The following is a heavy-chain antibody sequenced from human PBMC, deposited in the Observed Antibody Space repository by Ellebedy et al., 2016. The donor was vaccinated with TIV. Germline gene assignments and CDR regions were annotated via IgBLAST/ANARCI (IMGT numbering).Heavy chain of an antibody. Sequence: GESLKISXAASGFTFSSYGMHWVRQAPGKGLEWVAVISYDGSNKYYADSVKGRFTISRDNSKNTLYLQMNSLRAEGTAVYYCARYYGSSGPNPYFDPWGQGTLVTVSS. J-gene: IGHJ5*02. V-gene: IGHV3-30*03. CDR2: ISYDGSNK. CDR1: GFTFSSYG. CDR3: ARYYGSSGPNPYFDP. D-gene: IGHD3-22*01.